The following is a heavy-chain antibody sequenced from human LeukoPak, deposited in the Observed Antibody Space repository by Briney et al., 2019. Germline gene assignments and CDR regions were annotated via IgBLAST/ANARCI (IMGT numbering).Heavy chain of an antibody. J-gene: IGHJ3*02. V-gene: IGHV3-74*01. D-gene: IGHD2-2*01. CDR2: SNTDGSST. CDR1: GLTFNTYW. CDR3: TRVGYCDTTSCRTAFDI. Sequence: GGSLRLSCSASGLTFNTYWMHWVRQAPGKGLVWVSRSNTDGSSTSYADSVKGRFTISRDNAKNTLYLQMNSLRAEDTAVYFCTRVGYCDTTSCRTAFDIWGQGTMVTVSS.